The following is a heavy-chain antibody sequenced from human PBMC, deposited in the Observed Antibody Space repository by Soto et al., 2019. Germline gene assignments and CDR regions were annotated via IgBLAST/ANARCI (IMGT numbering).Heavy chain of an antibody. CDR2: VSRNGGIT. V-gene: IGHV3-20*04. CDR3: AVERSLTTLTRWFDP. D-gene: IGHD4-17*01. J-gene: IGHJ5*02. Sequence: EVQLVESGGGVVRPGGSLRVSCAASGLSIGDYGMSWVRQAPGKGLEWVSGVSRNGGITVYADSVEGRFTISRDNAKNSLYLQMNRLRPEVTAFYFCAVERSLTTLTRWFDPWGQGTVVTVSS. CDR1: GLSIGDYG.